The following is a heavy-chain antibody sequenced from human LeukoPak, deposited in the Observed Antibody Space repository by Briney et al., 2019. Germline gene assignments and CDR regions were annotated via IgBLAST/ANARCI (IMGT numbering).Heavy chain of an antibody. V-gene: IGHV3-30*02. D-gene: IGHD3-10*01. CDR3: ARDANFGYDAFDI. CDR2: IRFDGSSK. J-gene: IGHJ3*02. CDR1: GFTFSNSG. Sequence: GGSLRLSCVASGFTFSNSGMHWVRQAPGKGLEWVAFIRFDGSSKFYTDSVKGRFTISRDNSKNALYLQVNSLRAEDTAVYYCARDANFGYDAFDIWGQGAMVTVSS.